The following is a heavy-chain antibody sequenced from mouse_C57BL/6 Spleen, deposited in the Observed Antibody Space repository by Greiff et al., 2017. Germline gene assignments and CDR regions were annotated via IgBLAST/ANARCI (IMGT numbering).Heavy chain of an antibody. CDR3: ARSYGSSWDY. Sequence: DVKLVESGGGLVKPGGSLKLSCAASGFTFSDYGMHWVRQAPEKGLEWVAYISSGSSTIYYADTVKGRFTISRDNAKNTLFLQMTSLRSEDTAMYYCARSYGSSWDYWGQGTTLTVSS. D-gene: IGHD1-1*01. CDR1: GFTFSDYG. V-gene: IGHV5-17*01. CDR2: ISSGSSTI. J-gene: IGHJ2*01.